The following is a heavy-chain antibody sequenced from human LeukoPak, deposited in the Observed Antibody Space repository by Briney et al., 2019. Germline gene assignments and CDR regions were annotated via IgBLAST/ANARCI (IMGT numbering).Heavy chain of an antibody. D-gene: IGHD3-22*01. Sequence: SETLSLTCTVSGGSVSSYYWSWIRQPPGKGLEWIGYIYYSGSTNYNPSLKSRVTMSVDTSKNQFSLKLSSVTAADTAVYYCARVNDSSGYYIYWYFDLWGRGTLVTVSS. V-gene: IGHV4-59*02. CDR2: IYYSGST. CDR1: GGSVSSYY. J-gene: IGHJ2*01. CDR3: ARVNDSSGYYIYWYFDL.